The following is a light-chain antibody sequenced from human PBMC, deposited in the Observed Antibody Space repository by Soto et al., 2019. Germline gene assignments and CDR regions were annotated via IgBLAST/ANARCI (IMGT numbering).Light chain of an antibody. J-gene: IGKJ5*01. CDR1: QSVSSSY. V-gene: IGKV3-20*01. Sequence: SPGERATLSCRASQSVSSSYLAWYQQKPGQAPRLLIYGASSRATGIPDRFSGSGSGTDFTLTISRLEPEDFAVYYCQQYGSSSITFGQVTRLEIK. CDR2: GAS. CDR3: QQYGSSSIT.